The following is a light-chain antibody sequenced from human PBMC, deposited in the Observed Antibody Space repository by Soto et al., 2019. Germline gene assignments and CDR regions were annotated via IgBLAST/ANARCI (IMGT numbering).Light chain of an antibody. CDR3: CSYAGSSTYV. V-gene: IGLV2-23*02. CDR2: EVT. J-gene: IGLJ1*01. CDR1: SSDVGNYVL. Sequence: QSALTQPASVSGSPGQSITISCTGTSSDVGNYVLVSWYQQHPGKVPKLLIYEVTKRPSGVSNRFSGSKSGNTASLTISGLQAEDEADYYCCSYAGSSTYVFGTGTQLTVL.